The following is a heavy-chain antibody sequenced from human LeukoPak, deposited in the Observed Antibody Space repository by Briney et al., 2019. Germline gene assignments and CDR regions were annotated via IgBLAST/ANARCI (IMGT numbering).Heavy chain of an antibody. D-gene: IGHD2-2*01. V-gene: IGHV3-21*01. CDR3: ARDPYCSSSSCYMDV. Sequence: LGGSLRLSCAASGFTFSNYNMNWVRQAPGKGLEWVSSISTGSSHIYYADSVKGRFTISRDNAKNSLYLQMNSLRAEDTAVYYCARDPYCSSSSCYMDVWGKGTTVTDSS. CDR2: ISTGSSHI. CDR1: GFTFSNYN. J-gene: IGHJ6*03.